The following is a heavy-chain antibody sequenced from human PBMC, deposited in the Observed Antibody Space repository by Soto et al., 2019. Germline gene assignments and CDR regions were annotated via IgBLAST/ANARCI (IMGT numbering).Heavy chain of an antibody. CDR3: AREKWLRPRYYYYGMDV. D-gene: IGHD5-12*01. Sequence: QVQLQQWGAGLLKPSETLSLTCAVYGGSFSGYYWSWIRQPPGKGLEWIGEINHSGSTNYNPSLKSRVTISVDTSKNQFSLKLSSVTAADTAVYYCAREKWLRPRYYYYGMDVWGHGTTVTVSS. CDR1: GGSFSGYY. V-gene: IGHV4-34*01. J-gene: IGHJ6*02. CDR2: INHSGST.